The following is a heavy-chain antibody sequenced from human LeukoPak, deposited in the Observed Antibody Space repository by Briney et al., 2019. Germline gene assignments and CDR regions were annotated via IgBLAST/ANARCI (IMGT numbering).Heavy chain of an antibody. CDR1: GGTFSSYA. D-gene: IGHD1-26*01. J-gene: IGHJ6*03. Sequence: GASVKVSCKASGGTFSSYAISWVRQAPGQGLEWMGGIIPIFGTANYAQKFQGRVTITADKSTSTAYMELSSLRSEDTAVYYCARGSWGHSGPTLYYYYMDVWGKGTTVTVSS. V-gene: IGHV1-69*06. CDR3: ARGSWGHSGPTLYYYYMDV. CDR2: IIPIFGTA.